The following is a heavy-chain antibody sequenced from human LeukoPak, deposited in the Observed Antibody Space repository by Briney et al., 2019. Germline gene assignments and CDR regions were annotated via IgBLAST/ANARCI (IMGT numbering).Heavy chain of an antibody. D-gene: IGHD3-3*01. CDR2: IYYSGST. CDR3: AREVGYELSFDY. CDR1: GGAISSYY. J-gene: IGHJ4*02. Sequence: SETLSFTCTVSGGAISSYYWSWIRQPPGKGLEWIGYIYYSGSTNYNPSLKSRVTISVGTSKNQCSLKLSSVTAADTAVYYCAREVGYELSFDYWGQGTLVTVSS. V-gene: IGHV4-59*01.